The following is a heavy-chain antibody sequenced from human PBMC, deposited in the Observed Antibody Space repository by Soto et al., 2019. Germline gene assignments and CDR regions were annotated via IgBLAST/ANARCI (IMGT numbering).Heavy chain of an antibody. CDR3: ARWYSSGWYTPRSYYYYGMDV. CDR1: GGSFSGYY. V-gene: IGHV4-34*01. J-gene: IGHJ6*02. D-gene: IGHD6-19*01. Sequence: QVQLQQWGAGLLKPSETLSLTCAVYGGSFSGYYWSWIRQPPGKGLEWIGEINHSGSTNYKPSLKSRVTISVDTSKNQFSLKLSSVTAAGTAVYYCARWYSSGWYTPRSYYYYGMDVWGQGTTVTVSS. CDR2: INHSGST.